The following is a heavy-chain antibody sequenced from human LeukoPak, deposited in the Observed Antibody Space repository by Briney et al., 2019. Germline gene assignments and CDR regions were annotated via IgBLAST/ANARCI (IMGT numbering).Heavy chain of an antibody. D-gene: IGHD3-10*01. Sequence: GGSLRLSCAASGFTFSSYWMSWVRQAPGKGLEWVANIKQDGSEKYYVDSVKGRFTISRDNAKNSLYLQMNSLRAEDTAVYYCARINSVTMVRGVIINYFDYWGQGTLVTVSS. CDR3: ARINSVTMVRGVIINYFDY. CDR1: GFTFSSYW. CDR2: IKQDGSEK. J-gene: IGHJ4*02. V-gene: IGHV3-7*01.